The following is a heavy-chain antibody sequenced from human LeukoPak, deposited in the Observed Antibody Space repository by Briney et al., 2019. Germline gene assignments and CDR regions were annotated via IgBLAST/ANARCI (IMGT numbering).Heavy chain of an antibody. CDR3: ANPRYDSSGYYYVD. V-gene: IGHV1-3*01. Sequence: APVKVSCKASGYTFIDYTMHWLRQAPGQRLDWMGWINGGSGNTKYSPEFQGRVTITRDTSASTGYMELSSLRSEDTAVYYCANPRYDSSGYYYVDWGQGTLVTVSS. D-gene: IGHD3-22*01. CDR1: GYTFIDYT. CDR2: INGGSGNT. J-gene: IGHJ4*02.